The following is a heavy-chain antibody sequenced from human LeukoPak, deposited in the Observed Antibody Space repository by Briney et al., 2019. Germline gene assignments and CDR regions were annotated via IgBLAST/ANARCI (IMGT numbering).Heavy chain of an antibody. CDR1: GFTVSGDY. Sequence: GGSLRLSCAASGFTVSGDYMSWVRQAPGKGLEWVSVIYSGGSTYYADSVKGRFTISRDNAKNSLYLQMNSLRAEDTAVYYCARDTAGGDCSMDVWGKGTTVTISS. D-gene: IGHD2-21*02. CDR2: IYSGGST. CDR3: ARDTAGGDCSMDV. V-gene: IGHV3-53*01. J-gene: IGHJ6*04.